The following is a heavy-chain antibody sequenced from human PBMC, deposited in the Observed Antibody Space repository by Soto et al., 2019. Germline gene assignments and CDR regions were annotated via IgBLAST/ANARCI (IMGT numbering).Heavy chain of an antibody. CDR1: GGSFSGYY. J-gene: IGHJ5*02. CDR3: ARNCFSRWAAAGTRWFDP. Sequence: PSGTLSLTCAIYGGSFSGYYWSWSRQPPGEGLEWIGEINHSGSTNYNPSLKSRVTISVDTSKNQFSLKLSSVTAADTAVYYCARNCFSRWAAAGTRWFDPWGQGTLVTVSS. D-gene: IGHD6-13*01. V-gene: IGHV4-34*01. CDR2: INHSGST.